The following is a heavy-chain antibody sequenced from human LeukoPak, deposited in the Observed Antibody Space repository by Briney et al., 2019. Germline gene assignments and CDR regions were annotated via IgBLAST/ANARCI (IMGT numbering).Heavy chain of an antibody. CDR1: VGSNSDYY. CDR2: IYYSGST. Sequence: PAETLSLTRTFSVGSNSDYYWTWIRQPPGKGLEGIGYIYYSGSTNYNPSLKSRVTISVDTSKNQFSLKLSSVTAADTAVYYCAREGGSGIAPYFDYWGRGTLVTVSS. D-gene: IGHD6-13*01. V-gene: IGHV4-59*01. CDR3: AREGGSGIAPYFDY. J-gene: IGHJ4*02.